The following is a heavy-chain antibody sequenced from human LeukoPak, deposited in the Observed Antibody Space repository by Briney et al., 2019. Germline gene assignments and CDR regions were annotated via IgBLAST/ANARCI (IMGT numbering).Heavy chain of an antibody. Sequence: NPSETLSLTCTVSGGSIRRYYWSWIRQPPGKGLEWIGYIYTSGSTNYNPSLKSRVTIPVDTSKNQFSLKLSSVTAADTAVYYCARRGGYSGYDYPPYYYYMDVWGKGTTVTVSS. V-gene: IGHV4-4*09. CDR3: ARRGGYSGYDYPPYYYYMDV. CDR1: GGSIRRYY. D-gene: IGHD5-12*01. J-gene: IGHJ6*03. CDR2: IYTSGST.